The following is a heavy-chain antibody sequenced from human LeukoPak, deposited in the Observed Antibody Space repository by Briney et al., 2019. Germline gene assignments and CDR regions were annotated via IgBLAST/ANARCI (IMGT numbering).Heavy chain of an antibody. Sequence: ASVKVSCKASGYTFTSYDINWVRQAPGQGLEWMGWISAYNGNTNYAQKFQDRVTMTTDTSTSTAYMELRSLRSDDTAVYYCARPALGPYCSSTSCYGAWSAPWAQGPRVTAPS. D-gene: IGHD2-2*01. CDR3: ARPALGPYCSSTSCYGAWSAP. J-gene: IGHJ5*02. CDR2: ISAYNGNT. CDR1: GYTFTSYD. V-gene: IGHV1-18*01.